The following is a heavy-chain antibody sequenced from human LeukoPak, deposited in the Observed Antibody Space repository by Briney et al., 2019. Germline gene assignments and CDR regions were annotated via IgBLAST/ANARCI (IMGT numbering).Heavy chain of an antibody. J-gene: IGHJ4*02. CDR3: ARSGERLTDY. D-gene: IGHD1-26*01. V-gene: IGHV1-46*04. CDR1: GYTFTSYY. CDR2: INPSGGST. Sequence: ASVKVSCKASGYTFTSYYMHWVRQAPGQGLEWMGLINPSGGSTSYAQKLQGRVTMTRDTSTSTVYMELSSLRSEDTAVYYCARSGERLTDYWGQGTLVTVSP.